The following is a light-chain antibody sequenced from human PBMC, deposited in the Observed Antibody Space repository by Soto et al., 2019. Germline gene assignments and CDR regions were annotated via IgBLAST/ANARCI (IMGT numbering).Light chain of an antibody. V-gene: IGLV2-14*01. J-gene: IGLJ1*01. CDR2: DVS. CDR3: NSYTTSNTRQIV. Sequence: QSVLTQPASVSGSPGQSITISCTGTSSDVGGYNYVSWNQQHPGKAPKFMIYDVSNRPSGVSTRFSGSKSGNTASLTISGLQAEDEADYYCNSYTTSNTRQIVFGTGTKVTVL. CDR1: SSDVGGYNY.